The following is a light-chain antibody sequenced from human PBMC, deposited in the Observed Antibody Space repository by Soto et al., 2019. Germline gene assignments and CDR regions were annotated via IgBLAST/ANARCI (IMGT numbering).Light chain of an antibody. CDR2: WAS. CDR3: QQYHSTPFT. Sequence: DIVMTQSPASLAASLGERLTLNCKSSQSVLYNPNSQNYLAWYQQRPGQPPKLLIYWASTRESGVPDRFSGSGSATNFNLTISSLQTEDVAVYYCQQYHSTPFTFGPGTRVDVK. V-gene: IGKV4-1*01. CDR1: QSVLYNPNSQNY. J-gene: IGKJ3*01.